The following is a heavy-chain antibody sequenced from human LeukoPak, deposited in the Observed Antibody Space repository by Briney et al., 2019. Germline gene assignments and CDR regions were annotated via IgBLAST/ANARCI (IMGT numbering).Heavy chain of an antibody. CDR2: ITSSGSYI. V-gene: IGHV3-21*03. CDR3: ARTDLYYYYMDV. J-gene: IGHJ6*03. Sequence: GGSLRLSCAASAFSFSNYNMNWVRQAPGKGLEWVSSITSSGSYIYYADSVKGRFTISRDNAKNSLYLQLNSLRAEDTAVYYCARTDLYYYYMDVWGKGTTVTVSS. CDR1: AFSFSNYN.